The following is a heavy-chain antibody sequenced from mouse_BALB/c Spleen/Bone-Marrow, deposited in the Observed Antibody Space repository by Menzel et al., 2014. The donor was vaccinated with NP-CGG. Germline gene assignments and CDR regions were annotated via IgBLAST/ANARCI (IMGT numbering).Heavy chain of an antibody. CDR3: TRSRRAMDY. Sequence: VQLQQSGAELVKPGASVKLSCKASGYTFTSYYIYWVKRRPGQGLVWIGEINPSNGGTNFNEKFKSKATLTVDKSSSTAYMQLSSLTSEDSAVYYCTRSRRAMDYWGQGTSVTVSS. J-gene: IGHJ4*01. V-gene: IGHV1S81*02. CDR1: GYTFTSYY. CDR2: INPSNGGT. D-gene: IGHD2-12*01.